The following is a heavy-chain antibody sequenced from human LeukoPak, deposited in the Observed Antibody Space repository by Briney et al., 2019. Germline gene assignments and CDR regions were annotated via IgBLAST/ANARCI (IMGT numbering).Heavy chain of an antibody. J-gene: IGHJ4*02. CDR3: ARYRSSSGWYYFDY. CDR1: GGSISSYY. CDR2: IYYSGST. Sequence: SETLSLTCSVSGGSISSYYWSWIRQPPGKGLEWIGYIYYSGSTNYNPSLKSRVTISVDTSKNQFSLKLSSVTAADTAVYFCARYRSSSGWYYFDYWGQGTLVTVSS. D-gene: IGHD6-19*01. V-gene: IGHV4-59*08.